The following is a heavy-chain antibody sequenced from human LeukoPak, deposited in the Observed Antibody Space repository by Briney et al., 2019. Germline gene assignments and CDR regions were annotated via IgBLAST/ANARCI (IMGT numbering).Heavy chain of an antibody. CDR2: ISAYNGNT. CDR1: GYIFISYG. V-gene: IGHV1-18*01. Sequence: GASVKVSCKASGYIFISYGISWVRQAPGQGLGWMGWISAYNGNTKYAQKLQGRVTMTTDTSTSTAYMELRSLRSDDTAVYYCARDVRAIVGMDYFDYWGQGTLVTVSS. CDR3: ARDVRAIVGMDYFDY. D-gene: IGHD3-22*01. J-gene: IGHJ4*02.